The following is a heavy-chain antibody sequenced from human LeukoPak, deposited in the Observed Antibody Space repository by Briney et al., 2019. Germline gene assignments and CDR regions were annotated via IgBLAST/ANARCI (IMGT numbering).Heavy chain of an antibody. CDR3: ARALGDEVY. CDR2: INTMNGNT. J-gene: IGHJ4*02. Sequence: ASVKVSCKASGYTFTKYGISWVRQAPGQGLEWMGWINTMNGNTNYAQKFQGRVTVTIDTSTSTAYMELRSLRYDDTAVYYCARALGDEVYWGQGTLVTVSS. CDR1: GYTFTKYG. V-gene: IGHV1-18*04. D-gene: IGHD3-16*01.